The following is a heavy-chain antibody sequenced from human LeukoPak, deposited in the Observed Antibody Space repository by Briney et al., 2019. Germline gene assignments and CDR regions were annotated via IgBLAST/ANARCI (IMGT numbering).Heavy chain of an antibody. CDR3: AREGEEQQLVRSFDY. CDR2: IWYDGSNK. Sequence: PGGSLSLSCAVSGFTFSSYGMHWVRQAPGKGLEWVAVIWYDGSNKYYADSVKGRFTISRDNSKNTLYLQMNSLRAEDTAVYYCAREGEEQQLVRSFDYWGQGTLVTVSS. J-gene: IGHJ4*02. V-gene: IGHV3-33*01. CDR1: GFTFSSYG. D-gene: IGHD6-13*01.